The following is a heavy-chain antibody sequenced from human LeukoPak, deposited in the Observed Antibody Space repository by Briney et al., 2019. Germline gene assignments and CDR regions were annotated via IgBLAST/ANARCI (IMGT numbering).Heavy chain of an antibody. J-gene: IGHJ1*01. CDR3: ARADPAACSYFQH. V-gene: IGHV4-59*01. CDR1: GGSISSYY. D-gene: IGHD6-13*01. Sequence: SETLSLTCTVSGGSISSYYWSSIRQPRGKGLEWIGYIYYSGSTKYNPSLKSRVTISVDTSKNQFSLKLSSVTAADTAVYYCARADPAACSYFQHWGQGTLVTVSS. CDR2: IYYSGST.